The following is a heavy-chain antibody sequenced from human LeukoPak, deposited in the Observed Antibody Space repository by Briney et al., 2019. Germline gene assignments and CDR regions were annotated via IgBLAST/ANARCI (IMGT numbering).Heavy chain of an antibody. CDR2: IYPGDSDT. V-gene: IGHV5-51*01. CDR1: GYSFTSYW. D-gene: IGHD6-19*01. CDR3: ARTSPGSGGWKGYYYGMDV. Sequence: GESLKISCKGSGYSFTSYWIGWVRQMPGKGLEWMGIIYPGDSDTRYSPSFQGQVTISADKSISTAYLQWSSLKASGTAMYYCARTSPGSGGWKGYYYGMDVWGQGTTVTVSS. J-gene: IGHJ6*02.